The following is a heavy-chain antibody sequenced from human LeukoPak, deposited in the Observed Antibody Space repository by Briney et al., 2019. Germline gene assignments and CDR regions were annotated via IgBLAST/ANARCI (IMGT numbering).Heavy chain of an antibody. J-gene: IGHJ4*02. Sequence: GGSLRLSCTASGFTFNSYAMNWVRQAPGKGLEWVSTIRGSGGSTYYADSVKGRFTISRDNSKNTLYLQMNSLRAEDTAVYYCAGGGYNFGADYWGQGTLVTVSS. CDR1: GFTFNSYA. CDR3: AGGGYNFGADY. V-gene: IGHV3-23*01. CDR2: IRGSGGST. D-gene: IGHD5-24*01.